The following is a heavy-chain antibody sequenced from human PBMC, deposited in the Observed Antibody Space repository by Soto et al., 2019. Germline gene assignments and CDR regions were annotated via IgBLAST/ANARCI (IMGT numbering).Heavy chain of an antibody. J-gene: IGHJ6*02. V-gene: IGHV1-69*01. CDR2: IIPIPGTA. CDR1: GGTFGSYA. CDR3: ARSQGSSTSLEIYYYYYYGMDV. Sequence: QVQLVQSGAEVKKPGSSVKVSCKASGGTFGSYAISWVRQAPGQGLEWMGGIIPIPGTANYEQKFQGRVTIDADESTSTAYMELSSLRSEDTAVYYCARSQGSSTSLEIYYYYYYGMDVWGQGTTVTVSS. D-gene: IGHD2-2*01.